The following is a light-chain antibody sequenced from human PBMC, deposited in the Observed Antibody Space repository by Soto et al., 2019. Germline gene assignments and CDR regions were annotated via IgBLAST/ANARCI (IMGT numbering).Light chain of an antibody. CDR3: HQRSNWPLT. CDR2: DAS. Sequence: EIVLTQSPATLSLSPGERATLSCRASQSVKNYLAWYQQKPGQAPRLLIYDASSRATDIPARFSGSGSGTEFTLTISSLEPEDFATYYCHQRSNWPLTFGGGTKVEIK. CDR1: QSVKNY. J-gene: IGKJ4*01. V-gene: IGKV3-11*01.